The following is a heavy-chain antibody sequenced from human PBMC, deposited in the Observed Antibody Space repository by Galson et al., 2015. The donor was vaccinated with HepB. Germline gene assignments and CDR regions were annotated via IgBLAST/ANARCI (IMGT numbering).Heavy chain of an antibody. D-gene: IGHD6-13*01. V-gene: IGHV4-59*01. J-gene: IGHJ4*02. CDR1: GGSISSYY. CDR2: IYYTGIT. CDR3: ARERSRSYYFDY. Sequence: ETLSLTCTVSGGSISSYYWSWIRQPPGKGLEWIGYIYYTGITNYKPSLKSRVTISVDMSKNQFSLKLSSVTAADTAVYYCARERSRSYYFDYWGQGTLVTVSS.